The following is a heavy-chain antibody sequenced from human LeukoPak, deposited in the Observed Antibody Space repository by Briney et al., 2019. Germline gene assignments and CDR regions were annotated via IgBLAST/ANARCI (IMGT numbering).Heavy chain of an antibody. CDR2: ISYDGSNK. V-gene: IGHV3-30-3*01. D-gene: IGHD6-13*01. J-gene: IGHJ4*02. Sequence: GGSLRLSCTASGFAFSSLAMHWVRQAPDKGLEWVAVISYDGSNKYFADSVKGRFTISRDNSKNTLYLQMNSLRAEDTAVYYCARDQMISAAGLDYWGQGTLVTVSS. CDR1: GFAFSSLA. CDR3: ARDQMISAAGLDY.